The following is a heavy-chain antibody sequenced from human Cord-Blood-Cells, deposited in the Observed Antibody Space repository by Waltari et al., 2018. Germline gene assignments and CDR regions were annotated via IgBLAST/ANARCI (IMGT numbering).Heavy chain of an antibody. CDR1: GGTCSSNP. V-gene: IGHV1-69*06. CDR3: ARGGIGRYFDY. CDR2: IIPIFGTA. Sequence: QVQLVQSGAEVWKPGSSVTVSCKASGGTCSSNPLSWVRQAPGQGLEWMGVIIPIFGTANYAQKFQGRVTITADKSTSTAYMELSSLRSEDTAVYYCARGGIGRYFDYWGQGTLVTVSS. J-gene: IGHJ4*02. D-gene: IGHD1-26*01.